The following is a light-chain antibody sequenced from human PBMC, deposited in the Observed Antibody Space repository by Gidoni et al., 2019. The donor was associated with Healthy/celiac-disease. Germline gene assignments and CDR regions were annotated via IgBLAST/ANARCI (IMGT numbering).Light chain of an antibody. J-gene: IGKJ4*01. Sequence: EIVLTQPPATLSLSPWERATLPGRASQSVSSYLAWYQKKPSQAPRLLIYAASNRATGIPARFSGSGSRTDFTLTISSLEHEDVAVYCCQRRSNWLTFXGXTKVEIK. CDR1: QSVSSY. CDR2: AAS. V-gene: IGKV3-11*01. CDR3: QRRSNWLT.